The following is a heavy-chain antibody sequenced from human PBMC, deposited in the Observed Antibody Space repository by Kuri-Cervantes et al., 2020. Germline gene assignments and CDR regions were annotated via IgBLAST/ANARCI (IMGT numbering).Heavy chain of an antibody. V-gene: IGHV3-30-3*01. CDR3: ARDSGPTVGFDY. D-gene: IGHD1-26*01. CDR1: GFTFSSYA. Sequence: SCKASGFTFSSYAMHWVRQAPGKGLEWVAVISYDGSNKYYADSVKGRFTISRDNSKNTLYLQMNSLRAEDTAVYYCARDSGPTVGFDYWGQGTLVTVSS. J-gene: IGHJ4*02. CDR2: ISYDGSNK.